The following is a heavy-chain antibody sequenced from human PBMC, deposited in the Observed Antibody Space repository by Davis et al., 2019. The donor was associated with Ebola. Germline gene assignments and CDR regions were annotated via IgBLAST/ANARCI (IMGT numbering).Heavy chain of an antibody. CDR2: VSHSEREK. V-gene: IGHV3-30*04. D-gene: IGHD3-3*01. J-gene: IGHJ4*02. Sequence: GESLKISCAASGFTFRNYAMHWVRQAPAKGLEWVAVVSHSEREKFYADSVKGRFTISRDNSENTLYLQMNSLKADDTAVYYCARAVFHEVLDYWGQGTPVTVSS. CDR3: ARAVFHEVLDY. CDR1: GFTFRNYA.